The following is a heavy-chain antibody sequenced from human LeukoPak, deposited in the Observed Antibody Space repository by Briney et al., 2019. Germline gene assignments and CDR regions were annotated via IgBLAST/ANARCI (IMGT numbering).Heavy chain of an antibody. J-gene: IGHJ4*02. D-gene: IGHD4-17*01. CDR2: IWYDGSNK. CDR3: AKKREVYGDYASFDY. CDR1: GFTFSSYG. V-gene: IGHV3-33*06. Sequence: GGSLRLPCAASGFTFSSYGMHWVRQAPGKGLEWVAVIWYDGSNKYYADPVKGRFTISRDNSKNTLYLQMNSLRAEDTAVYYCAKKREVYGDYASFDYWGQGTLVTVSS.